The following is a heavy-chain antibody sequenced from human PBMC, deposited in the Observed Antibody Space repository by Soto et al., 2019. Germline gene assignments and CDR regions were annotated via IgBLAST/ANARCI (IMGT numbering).Heavy chain of an antibody. CDR2: IYYSGST. Sequence: PSETLSLTCSVSGGSISSSNYFWGWTRQPPGKGLEWIGSIYYSGSTYYNPSLKSRVTISVDTSKNQFSLKLSSVTAADTAVYYCARIYYDSVFDYWGQGTLVTVSS. CDR1: GGSISSSNYF. V-gene: IGHV4-39*01. D-gene: IGHD3-22*01. J-gene: IGHJ4*02. CDR3: ARIYYDSVFDY.